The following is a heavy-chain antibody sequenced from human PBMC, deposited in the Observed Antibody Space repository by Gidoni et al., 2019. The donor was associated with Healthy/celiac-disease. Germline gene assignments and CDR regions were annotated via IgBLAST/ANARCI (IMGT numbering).Heavy chain of an antibody. J-gene: IGHJ6*02. CDR3: ARDRAVAGSGYYYGMDV. CDR1: GFTDSSYA. CDR2: ISYDGSNK. Sequence: QVQLVESGGGVVQPGRSPRLACAAAGFTDSSYARHWVRQAPGKGLDCVAVISYDGSNKSYADSVKGRFTISRDNSKNTLYLQMNSLRAEDTAVYYCARDRAVAGSGYYYGMDVWGQGTTVTVSS. D-gene: IGHD6-19*01. V-gene: IGHV3-30-3*01.